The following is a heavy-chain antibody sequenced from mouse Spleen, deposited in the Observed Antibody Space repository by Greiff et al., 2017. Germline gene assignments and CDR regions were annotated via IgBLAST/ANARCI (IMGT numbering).Heavy chain of an antibody. Sequence: QVQLKESGAELVRPGASVKLSCKASGYTFTDYYINWVKQRPGQGLEWIARIYPGSGNTYYNEKFKGKATLTVDKSSSTAYMQLSSLTSEDSAVYYCARKGARATGYWGQGTTLTVSS. J-gene: IGHJ2*01. V-gene: IGHV1-76*01. D-gene: IGHD3-1*01. CDR2: IYPGSGNT. CDR3: ARKGARATGY. CDR1: GYTFTDYY.